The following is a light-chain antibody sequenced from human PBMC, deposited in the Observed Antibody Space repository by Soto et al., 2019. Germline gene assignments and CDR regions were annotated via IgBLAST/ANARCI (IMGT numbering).Light chain of an antibody. CDR3: QQRGT. CDR1: QDISNY. J-gene: IGKJ3*01. CDR2: DAS. V-gene: IGKV1-33*01. Sequence: DIQMTQSPSSLSASVGDRVTITCQASQDISNYLHWYQQKPGKAPKLLIHDASILETGVPSRFSGSGSGTDFTFTISSLQPEDIATYYCQQRGTFGPGTKVDIK.